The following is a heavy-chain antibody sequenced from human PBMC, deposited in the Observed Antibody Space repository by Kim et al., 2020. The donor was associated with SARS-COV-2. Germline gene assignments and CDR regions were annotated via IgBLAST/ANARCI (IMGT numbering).Heavy chain of an antibody. CDR1: GGPFSGYF. J-gene: IGHJ3*02. D-gene: IGHD3-10*01. CDR3: ARPSYYFRRDAFDM. Sequence: SETLSLTCSVFGGPFSGYFWTWVRQPPGKGLEWIGEIDNRGISDSNPSLWGRVTMSVDTSSNQFSLTLSSVTAADTAVYYCARPSYYFRRDAFDMWGQGT. V-gene: IGHV4-34*01. CDR2: IDNRGIS.